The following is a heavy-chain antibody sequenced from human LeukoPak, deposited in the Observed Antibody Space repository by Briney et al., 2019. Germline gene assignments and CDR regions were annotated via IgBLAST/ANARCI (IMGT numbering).Heavy chain of an antibody. CDR3: ARGPPNDY. J-gene: IGHJ4*02. CDR1: GGSISSGDYY. CDR2: LYYCGST. V-gene: IGHV4-30-4*08. Sequence: PSQTLSLTCTVSGGSISSGDYYWSWIRQPPGKGLEWIGYLYYCGSTYYNPPIKSRVTISRDTSKNQFPLKLSSVTAADTAVYYCARGPPNDYWGQGTLVTVSS.